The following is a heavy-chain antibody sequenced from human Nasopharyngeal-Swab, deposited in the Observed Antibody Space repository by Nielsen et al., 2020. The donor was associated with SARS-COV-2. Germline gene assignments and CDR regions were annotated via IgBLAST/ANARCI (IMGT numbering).Heavy chain of an antibody. Sequence: WIRQPPGKGLEWAAVIWYDGSNKYYADSVKGRFTISRDNSKNALYLQMNSLRAEDTAVYYCARASKFFLGYCSGGSCYKNWFDPWGQGTLVTVSS. CDR3: ARASKFFLGYCSGGSCYKNWFDP. J-gene: IGHJ5*02. V-gene: IGHV3-33*01. D-gene: IGHD2-15*01. CDR2: IWYDGSNK.